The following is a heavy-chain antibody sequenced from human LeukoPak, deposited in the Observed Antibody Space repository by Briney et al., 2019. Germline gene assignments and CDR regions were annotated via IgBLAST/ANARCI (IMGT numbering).Heavy chain of an antibody. CDR1: GGSISHYY. Sequence: SETLSLTCTVSGGSISHYYWSWIRQSPGKGLEWIGYIYYSGTTNYNPSLKSRVTISVDTSRNQFSLQLRSVTAADTAVYYCAREDPQTTVAEGRDVWGQGTTVIVSS. V-gene: IGHV4-59*12. CDR2: IYYSGTT. CDR3: AREDPQTTVAEGRDV. D-gene: IGHD4-23*01. J-gene: IGHJ6*02.